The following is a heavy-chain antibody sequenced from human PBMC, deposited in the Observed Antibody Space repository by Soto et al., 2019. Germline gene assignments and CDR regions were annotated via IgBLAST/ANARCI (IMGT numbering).Heavy chain of an antibody. CDR1: GYTFVNYE. CDR3: ARQQAMDY. CDR2: MNPHSGDT. Sequence: QVQLVQSGAEVKKPGASVKVSCKASGYTFVNYEINWVRQATGQGLEWLGWMNPHSGDTFYAQNFQGRVTMTRNTSITTAYMELNSLKLEDTAVYYCARQQAMDYWGQGTLVTVSS. V-gene: IGHV1-8*01. J-gene: IGHJ4*02.